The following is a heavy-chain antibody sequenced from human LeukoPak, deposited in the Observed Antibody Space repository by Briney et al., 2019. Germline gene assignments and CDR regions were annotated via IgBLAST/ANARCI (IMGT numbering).Heavy chain of an antibody. CDR2: ISSNGGST. CDR3: VKSPYYDILTGYFNWFDP. V-gene: IGHV3-64D*06. Sequence: GGSLRLSCSASGFTFSSYAMHWVRQAPGKGLEYVSAISSNGGSTYYADSVRGRFTISRDNSKNTLYLQMSGLRAEDTAVYYCVKSPYYDILTGYFNWFDPWGQGTLVTVSS. CDR1: GFTFSSYA. D-gene: IGHD3-9*01. J-gene: IGHJ5*02.